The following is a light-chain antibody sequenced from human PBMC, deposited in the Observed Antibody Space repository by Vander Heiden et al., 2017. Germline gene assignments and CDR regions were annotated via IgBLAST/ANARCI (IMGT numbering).Light chain of an antibody. V-gene: IGKV3-11*01. J-gene: IGKJ4*01. CDR3: QQRSNWPPLT. Sequence: DIVLTQPPATLPLSPGERATLSCRASQSVSSYLAWYQQKPGQAPRLLIYDASNRATGIPARFSGSGSGTDFTLTISSLEPEDFAVYYCQQRSNWPPLTFGGGTKVEIK. CDR2: DAS. CDR1: QSVSSY.